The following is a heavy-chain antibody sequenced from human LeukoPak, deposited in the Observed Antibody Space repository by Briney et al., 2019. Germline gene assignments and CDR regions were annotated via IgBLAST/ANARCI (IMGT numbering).Heavy chain of an antibody. V-gene: IGHV3-33*02. CDR1: GFTFRNYG. Sequence: GGSLRLSCATSGFTFRNYGMHRVRQAPGKGLEWVAVIWYDGNNKYYADSVKGRFTISRDNSANMLFLQMDSLRGEDTAVYFCARYRSGNSDYWGQGTLVTVSS. D-gene: IGHD1-26*01. CDR2: IWYDGNNK. J-gene: IGHJ4*02. CDR3: ARYRSGNSDY.